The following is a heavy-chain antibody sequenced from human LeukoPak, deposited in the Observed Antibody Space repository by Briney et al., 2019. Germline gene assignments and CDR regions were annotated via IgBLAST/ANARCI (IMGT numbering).Heavy chain of an antibody. J-gene: IGHJ3*02. Sequence: ASVTLSCEASGFTFTSYGISWVRQAPGQGLEWVGWISAYNGNTNYAQKLQGRVTMTTDTSTSTAYMELRSLRSDDTAVYYCARRASSRSSFAFDIWGLGTMVTVSS. D-gene: IGHD6-6*01. CDR2: ISAYNGNT. V-gene: IGHV1-18*01. CDR1: GFTFTSYG. CDR3: ARRASSRSSFAFDI.